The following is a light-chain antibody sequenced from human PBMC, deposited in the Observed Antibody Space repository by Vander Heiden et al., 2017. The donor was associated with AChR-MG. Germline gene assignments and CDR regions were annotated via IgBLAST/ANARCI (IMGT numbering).Light chain of an antibody. Sequence: QPALTHPASASGSPGHSVTISCTGGSSDVGTVDLVSWYQQYPAKAPKLLIYESRRRPSGVSDRFSGAKSGHTASPTISGLQTEDEADYYCCSTAGGGKPHWVFGGGTKLTVL. CDR2: ESR. J-gene: IGLJ3*02. CDR3: CSTAGGGKPHWV. V-gene: IGLV2-23*01. CDR1: SSDVGTVDL.